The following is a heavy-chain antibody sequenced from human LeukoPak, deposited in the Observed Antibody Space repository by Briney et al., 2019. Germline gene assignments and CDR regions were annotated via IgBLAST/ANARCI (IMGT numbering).Heavy chain of an antibody. CDR3: ARDGSSTGNFDY. J-gene: IGHJ4*02. D-gene: IGHD2-2*01. V-gene: IGHV3-21*01. Sequence: GGSLRLSCAASGFTFSSYSMNWVRQAPGKGLEWASSISSSSSYIYYADSVKGRFTISRDNAKNSLYLQMNSLRAEDTAVYYCARDGSSTGNFDYWGQGTLVTVSS. CDR1: GFTFSSYS. CDR2: ISSSSSYI.